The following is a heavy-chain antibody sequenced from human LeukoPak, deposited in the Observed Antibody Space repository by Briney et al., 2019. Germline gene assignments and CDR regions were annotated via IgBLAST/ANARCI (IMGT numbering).Heavy chain of an antibody. CDR1: GFTFSSYW. J-gene: IGHJ4*02. Sequence: GGSLRLSCAASGFTFSSYWMHWVRQAPGKGLVWVSRINSDGSSTSYADSVKGRFTISRDNAKNTLYLQMNSLRAEDTAVYYCARGHYYSSGSYYNGAMGEDYWGQGTLVTVSS. CDR2: INSDGSST. CDR3: ARGHYYSSGSYYNGAMGEDY. V-gene: IGHV3-74*01. D-gene: IGHD3-10*01.